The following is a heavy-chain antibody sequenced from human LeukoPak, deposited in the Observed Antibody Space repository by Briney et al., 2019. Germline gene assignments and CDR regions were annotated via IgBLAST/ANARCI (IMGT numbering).Heavy chain of an antibody. J-gene: IGHJ6*03. CDR2: INSDGSTT. CDR1: GFTFSNYW. D-gene: IGHD6-13*01. Sequence: GESLKISCAASGFTFSNYWMHWVRQAPGKGLVWVSRINSDGSTTTYADSVKGRFTISRDNSKNTLYLQMNSLRAEDTAVYYCAKGGQQLVPYPYYYYYMDVWGKGTTVTVSS. CDR3: AKGGQQLVPYPYYYYYMDV. V-gene: IGHV3-74*01.